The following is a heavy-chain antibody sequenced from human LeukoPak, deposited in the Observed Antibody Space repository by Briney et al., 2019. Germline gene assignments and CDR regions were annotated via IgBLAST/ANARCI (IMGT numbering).Heavy chain of an antibody. CDR2: IYYSGST. D-gene: IGHD2-21*02. Sequence: SETLSLTCTVSGGSIHSSSYYWVWIRQPPGQGLEWIGNIYYSGSTYYSPSLNSRVSISIDTSKNQFSLKLSSVTAADTAVYYCSREGLVTAIGAFDIWGQGTMVTVSS. J-gene: IGHJ3*02. V-gene: IGHV4-39*07. CDR1: GGSIHSSSYY. CDR3: SREGLVTAIGAFDI.